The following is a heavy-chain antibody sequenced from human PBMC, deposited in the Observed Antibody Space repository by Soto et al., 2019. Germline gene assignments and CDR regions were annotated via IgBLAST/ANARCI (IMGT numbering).Heavy chain of an antibody. V-gene: IGHV3-48*02. Sequence: GGSLRLSCAASGFTFSSYSMNWVRQAPGKGLEWVSYISSSSSTIYYADSVKGRFTISRDNAKNSLYLQMNSLRDEDTAVYYCARVPRTSGSYYTDYWGQGTLVTVSS. D-gene: IGHD1-26*01. CDR1: GFTFSSYS. CDR3: ARVPRTSGSYYTDY. J-gene: IGHJ4*02. CDR2: ISSSSSTI.